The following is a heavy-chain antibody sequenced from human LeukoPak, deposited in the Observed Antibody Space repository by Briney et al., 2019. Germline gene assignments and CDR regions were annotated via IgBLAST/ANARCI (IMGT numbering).Heavy chain of an antibody. D-gene: IGHD6-13*01. CDR1: GYSISSGYY. CDR2: INHSGST. Sequence: KTSETLSLTCTVSGYSISSGYYWGWIRQPPGKGLEWIGEINHSGSTNYNPSLKSRVTISVDTSKNQFSLKLSSVTAADTAVYYCARRPIAAADYYYYYMDVWGKGTTVTISS. J-gene: IGHJ6*03. V-gene: IGHV4-38-2*02. CDR3: ARRPIAAADYYYYYMDV.